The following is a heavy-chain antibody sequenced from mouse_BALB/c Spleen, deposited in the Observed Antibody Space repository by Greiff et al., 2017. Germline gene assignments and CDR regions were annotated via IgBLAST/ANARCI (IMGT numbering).Heavy chain of an antibody. V-gene: IGHV5-9-3*01. CDR1: GFTFSSYA. D-gene: IGHD1-1*01. Sequence: EVQLVESGGGLVKPGGSLKLSCAASGFTFSSYAMSWVRLTPEKRLEWVATISSGGSYTYYPDSVKGRFTISRDNAKNTLYLQMSSLRSEDTAMYYCARGSYFDYWGQGTTLTVSS. CDR3: ARGSYFDY. J-gene: IGHJ2*01. CDR2: ISSGGSYT.